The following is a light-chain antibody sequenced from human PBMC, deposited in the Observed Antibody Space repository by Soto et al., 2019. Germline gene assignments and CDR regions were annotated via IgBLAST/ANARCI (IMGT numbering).Light chain of an antibody. CDR2: GAS. CDR1: QSVSSSY. CDR3: QQYGSSPPT. V-gene: IGKV3-20*01. Sequence: EIVLTQSPGTLSLCPGERATLSCRASQSVSSSYLAWYQQKPGQAPRLLIYGASSRATGTPDRFSGSGSGTDFTLTINRLEPEDFALYYCQQYGSSPPTFGQGTKVDI. J-gene: IGKJ1*01.